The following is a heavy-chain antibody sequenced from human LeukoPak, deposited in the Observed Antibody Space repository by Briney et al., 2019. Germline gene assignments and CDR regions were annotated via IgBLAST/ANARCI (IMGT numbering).Heavy chain of an antibody. J-gene: IGHJ5*02. D-gene: IGHD2-15*01. CDR1: GGXISGYY. V-gene: IGHV4-4*07. CDR2: INTSGHT. Sequence: PSETLSLTCRVSGGXISGYYCSWIRQPAGKGREWIGHINTSGHTNYNSSLMSRVTMSVDTSKNQFSLRLTSVTAADTAVYYCARHWSHSVAQFGRSYWFDPWGQGTLVTVSS. CDR3: ARHWSHSVAQFGRSYWFDP.